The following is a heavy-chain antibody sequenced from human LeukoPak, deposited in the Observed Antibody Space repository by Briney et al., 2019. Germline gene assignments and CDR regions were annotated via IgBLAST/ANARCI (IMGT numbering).Heavy chain of an antibody. D-gene: IGHD3-3*01. CDR1: GFTFDDYA. CDR2: ISGDGGST. CDR3: AKDMRYYDSGAAFDI. V-gene: IGHV3-43*02. Sequence: GGSLRLSCAASGFTFDDYAMHWVRQALGKGLEWVSLISGDGGSTYYADSVKGRFTISRDNGKNSLYLQMNSLRTEDTALYYCAKDMRYYDSGAAFDIWGQGTMVTVSS. J-gene: IGHJ3*02.